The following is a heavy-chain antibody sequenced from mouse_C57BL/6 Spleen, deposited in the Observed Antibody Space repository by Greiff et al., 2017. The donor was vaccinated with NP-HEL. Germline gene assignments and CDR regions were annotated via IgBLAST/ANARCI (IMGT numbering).Heavy chain of an antibody. D-gene: IGHD3-2*02. CDR3: AKDSSGYGAWFAY. CDR2: ISSGSSTI. V-gene: IGHV5-17*01. J-gene: IGHJ3*01. Sequence: EVQGVESGGGLVKPGGSLKLSCAASGFTFSDYGMHWVRQAPEKGLEWVAYISSGSSTIYYADTVKGRFTISRDNAKNTLFLQMTSLRSEDTAMYYCAKDSSGYGAWFAYWGQGTLATVSA. CDR1: GFTFSDYG.